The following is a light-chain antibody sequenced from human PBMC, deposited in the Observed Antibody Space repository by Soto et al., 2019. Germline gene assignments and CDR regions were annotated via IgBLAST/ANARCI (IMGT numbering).Light chain of an antibody. Sequence: EIVMTPSPGHPSLSPGGRTTLSCRVSQSVSNNYLAWYQQKPGQAPRLLIYDTSDRASGIPARFSGSGSGTDFTLTISSLEPEDFAVFYCQQRSVWPWTFGQGTKVDI. CDR3: QQRSVWPWT. CDR2: DTS. V-gene: IGKV3-11*01. J-gene: IGKJ1*01. CDR1: QSVSNNY.